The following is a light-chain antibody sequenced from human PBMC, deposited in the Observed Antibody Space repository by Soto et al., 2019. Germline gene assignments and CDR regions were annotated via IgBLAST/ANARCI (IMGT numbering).Light chain of an antibody. Sequence: EIVMTQSPVTLSVSPGERATLSCRASQSVSGNLAWYQQKPGQAPRLLIYGASTRATGIPARFSCSGSGTAFTLTISSLQSEDFAVYYCQQYNKWPLTFGGGTKVEIK. CDR1: QSVSGN. CDR2: GAS. CDR3: QQYNKWPLT. J-gene: IGKJ4*01. V-gene: IGKV3-15*01.